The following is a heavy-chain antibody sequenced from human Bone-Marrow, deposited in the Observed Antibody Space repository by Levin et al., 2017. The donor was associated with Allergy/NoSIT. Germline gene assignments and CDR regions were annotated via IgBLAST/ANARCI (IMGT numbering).Heavy chain of an antibody. CDR1: GFTFSSYA. V-gene: IGHV3-30-3*01. Sequence: GESLKISCAASGFTFSSYAMHWVRQAPGKGLEWVAVISYDGSNKYYADSVKGRFTISRDNSKNTLYLQMNSLRAEDTAVYYCARDHCSSTSCYYDYWGQGTLVTVSS. CDR2: ISYDGSNK. D-gene: IGHD2-2*01. J-gene: IGHJ4*02. CDR3: ARDHCSSTSCYYDY.